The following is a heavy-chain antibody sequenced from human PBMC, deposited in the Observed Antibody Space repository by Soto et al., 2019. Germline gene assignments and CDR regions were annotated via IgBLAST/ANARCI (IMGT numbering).Heavy chain of an antibody. V-gene: IGHV3-21*01. D-gene: IGHD3-22*01. Sequence: EVQLVESGGGLVKPGGSLRLSCAASGFTFSSYSMNWVRQAPGKGLEWVSSISSSSSYIYYADSVKGRFTISRDNAKNSLYVHMNSLRAGDTAVYYCARDWVDSSGYSSPFGYWGQGTLVTVSS. J-gene: IGHJ4*02. CDR1: GFTFSSYS. CDR2: ISSSSSYI. CDR3: ARDWVDSSGYSSPFGY.